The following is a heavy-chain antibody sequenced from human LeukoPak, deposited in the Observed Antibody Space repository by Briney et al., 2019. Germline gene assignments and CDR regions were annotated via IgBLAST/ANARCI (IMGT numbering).Heavy chain of an antibody. J-gene: IGHJ6*02. CDR1: GYSFTIYW. D-gene: IGHD6-19*01. V-gene: IGHV5-51*01. CDR2: IYPGDSDT. CDR3: ARHGVSSGWSGMDV. Sequence: GESLQISCKGSGYSFTIYWIAWVRQLPGKGLEWMGIIYPGDSDTRYSPSFQGHVTISADKSISTAYLQWSSLKASDTAMYYCARHGVSSGWSGMDVWGQGTTVTVSS.